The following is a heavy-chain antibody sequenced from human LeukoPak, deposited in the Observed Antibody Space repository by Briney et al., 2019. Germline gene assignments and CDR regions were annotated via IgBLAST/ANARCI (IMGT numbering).Heavy chain of an antibody. CDR3: ARDPCGGDCYSAFDY. J-gene: IGHJ4*02. Sequence: TSETLSLTCTVSGGSISRSTYYWGWIRQPPGKGLVWIVSIFYSASTYYNPSLKSRVTISVDTSKNQFPLKLSSVTAADTAVYYCARDPCGGDCYSAFDYWGQGTLVTVSS. D-gene: IGHD2-21*02. CDR2: IFYSAST. V-gene: IGHV4-39*06. CDR1: GGSISRSTYY.